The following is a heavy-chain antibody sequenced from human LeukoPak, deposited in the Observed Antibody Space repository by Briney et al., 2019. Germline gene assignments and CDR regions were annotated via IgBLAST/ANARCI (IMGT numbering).Heavy chain of an antibody. CDR3: ARDLLRFLEWLPDDAFDI. V-gene: IGHV3-7*01. CDR1: GFTFSSYW. CDR2: IKQDGSEK. Sequence: GRSLRLSCAASGFTFSSYWMSWVRQAPGKGLEWVANIKQDGSEKYYVDSVKGRFTISRDNAKNSLYLQMNSLRAEDTAVYYCARDLLRFLEWLPDDAFDIWGQGTMVTVSS. D-gene: IGHD3-3*01. J-gene: IGHJ3*02.